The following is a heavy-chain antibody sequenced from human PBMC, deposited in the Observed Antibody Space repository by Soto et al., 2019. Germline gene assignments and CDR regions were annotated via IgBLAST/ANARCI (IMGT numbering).Heavy chain of an antibody. D-gene: IGHD3-22*01. CDR1: GGSISSYY. CDR2: IYYGGST. J-gene: IGHJ4*02. V-gene: IGHV4-59*08. Sequence: SETLSLTCTVSGGSISSYYWSWIRQPPGKGLEWIGYIYYGGSTNYNPSLKSRVTISVDTSKNQFSLKLSSVTAADTAVYYCARHNVDYYDSSAYFPFDYWGQGTLVTVSS. CDR3: ARHNVDYYDSSAYFPFDY.